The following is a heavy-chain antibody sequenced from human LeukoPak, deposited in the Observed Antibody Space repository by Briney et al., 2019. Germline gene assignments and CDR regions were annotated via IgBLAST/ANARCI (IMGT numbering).Heavy chain of an antibody. CDR1: GFTFSRTW. CDR3: ARDRVGGSYNY. Sequence: GGSLRPSCAASGFTFSRTWMSWVSQAPGKGREWVGNIKEDGSQKTYVDSVEGRFTISRDNAKSSLYLQMSSLRVEDTAVYYCARDRVGGSYNYWGQGTLVTVSS. V-gene: IGHV3-7*01. CDR2: IKEDGSQK. J-gene: IGHJ4*02. D-gene: IGHD1-26*01.